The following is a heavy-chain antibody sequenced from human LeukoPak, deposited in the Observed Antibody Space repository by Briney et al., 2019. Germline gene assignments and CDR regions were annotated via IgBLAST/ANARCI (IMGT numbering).Heavy chain of an antibody. Sequence: GGSLRLSCAASGFTFTDAWMGWVRQAPGKGLEWVGRIKSKGSGGTTDYAAPVKGRFAISRDDSKHTLYLQMNSLQSEDTAVYYCTWDTSGWYVSSSWGQGTLVTVSS. V-gene: IGHV3-15*01. CDR2: IKSKGSGGTT. D-gene: IGHD6-19*01. CDR1: GFTFTDAW. J-gene: IGHJ5*02. CDR3: TWDTSGWYVSSS.